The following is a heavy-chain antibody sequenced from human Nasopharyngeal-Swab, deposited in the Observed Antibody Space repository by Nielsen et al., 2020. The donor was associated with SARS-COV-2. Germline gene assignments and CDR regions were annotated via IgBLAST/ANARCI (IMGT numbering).Heavy chain of an antibody. J-gene: IGHJ6*03. V-gene: IGHV3-21*01. CDR2: IIISSSYI. CDR1: GFTFSSYT. Sequence: GESLKISCAASGFTFSSYTINWVRQAPGKGLEWVSSIIISSSYIYYADSVKGRFTISRDNAKKSLYLQMNSLRAEDTAVYYCARDSPIVDYVPNYYYYMDVWGKGTTVTASS. CDR3: ARDSPIVDYVPNYYYYMDV. D-gene: IGHD3-16*01.